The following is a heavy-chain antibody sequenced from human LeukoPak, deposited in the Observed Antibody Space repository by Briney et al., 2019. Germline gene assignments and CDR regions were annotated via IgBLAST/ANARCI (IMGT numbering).Heavy chain of an antibody. J-gene: IGHJ4*02. D-gene: IGHD3-10*01. CDR2: INQDGTVE. V-gene: IGHV3-7*04. CDR3: ARDCCASGSLDY. Sequence: PGGSLRLSCAASGFTISNYCMNWVRQAPGEGLEWVANINQDGTVEHYVDSVKGRFTISRDNAKNSLYLQMNTLRAEDTAVYYCARDCCASGSLDYWGQGALVTVSS. CDR1: GFTISNYC.